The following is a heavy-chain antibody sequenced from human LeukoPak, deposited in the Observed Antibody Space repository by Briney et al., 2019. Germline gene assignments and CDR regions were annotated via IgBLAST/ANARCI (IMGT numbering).Heavy chain of an antibody. Sequence: ATVKVSCKASGYTFTSYGISWVRQAPGQGLEWMGWISAYNGNTNYAQKLQGRVTMTTDTSTSTAYMELRSLRSDDTAVYYCARPYYDFWSGYPGAEYFQHWGQGTLVTVSS. CDR3: ARPYYDFWSGYPGAEYFQH. V-gene: IGHV1-18*01. J-gene: IGHJ1*01. CDR2: ISAYNGNT. D-gene: IGHD3-3*01. CDR1: GYTFTSYG.